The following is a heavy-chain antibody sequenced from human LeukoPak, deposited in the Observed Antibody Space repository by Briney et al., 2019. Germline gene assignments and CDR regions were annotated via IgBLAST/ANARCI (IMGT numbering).Heavy chain of an antibody. CDR3: AREVSEGFDF. CDR1: GFIFSQYS. V-gene: IGHV3-48*01. Sequence: GGSLRLSCAASGFIFSQYSMNWVRQAPGKGLEWVSHIRSSSETFYADSVKGRFTISRDNARNSLYLQMNSLRAEDTALYYCAREVSEGFDFWGQGTLVTVSS. D-gene: IGHD3-22*01. J-gene: IGHJ4*02. CDR2: IRSSSET.